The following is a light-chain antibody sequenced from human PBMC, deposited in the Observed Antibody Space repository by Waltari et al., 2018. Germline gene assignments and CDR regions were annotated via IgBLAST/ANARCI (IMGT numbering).Light chain of an antibody. J-gene: IGKJ1*01. CDR1: QSVSSY. CDR3: QQRSNWPRAT. CDR2: DAS. Sequence: EIVLTQSPATLSWSPGEGATLPCRASQSVSSYLAWYQQKPGQAPRLLIYDASNRATGIPARFSGSGSGTDFALTISSLEPEDFAVYYCQQRSNWPRATFGQGTKVEIK. V-gene: IGKV3-11*01.